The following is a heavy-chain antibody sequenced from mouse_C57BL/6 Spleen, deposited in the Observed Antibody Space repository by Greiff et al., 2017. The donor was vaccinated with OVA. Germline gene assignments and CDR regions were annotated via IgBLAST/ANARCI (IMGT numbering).Heavy chain of an antibody. CDR2: ISYSGST. V-gene: IGHV3-8*01. Sequence: EVKLMESGPGLAKPSQTLSLPCSVPGSSITSDYWNWIRKFPGNKLEYMGYISYSGSTYYNPSLKSRISITRDTSKNQDYLQLNSVTTEDTATYYCARYKTTVVPYYFDYWGKGTTLTVSS. J-gene: IGHJ2*01. CDR1: GSSITSDY. D-gene: IGHD1-1*01. CDR3: ARYKTTVVPYYFDY.